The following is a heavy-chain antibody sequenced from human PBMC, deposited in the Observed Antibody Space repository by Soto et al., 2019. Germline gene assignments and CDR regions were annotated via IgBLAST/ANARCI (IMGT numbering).Heavy chain of an antibody. D-gene: IGHD4-17*01. CDR3: AREAWGYDYGDYVVESYFDY. Sequence: GSLRLSCAASGFTFSSYSMNWVRQAPGKGLEWVSYISSSSSTIYYADSVKGRFTISRDNAKNSLYLQMNSLRAEDTAVYYCAREAWGYDYGDYVVESYFDYWGQGTLVTVSS. V-gene: IGHV3-48*01. CDR2: ISSSSSTI. J-gene: IGHJ4*02. CDR1: GFTFSSYS.